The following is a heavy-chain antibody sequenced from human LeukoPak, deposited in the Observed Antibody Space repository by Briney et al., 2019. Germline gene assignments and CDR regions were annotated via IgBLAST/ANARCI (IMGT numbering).Heavy chain of an antibody. J-gene: IGHJ4*02. CDR3: ARARAYSSGCLDY. V-gene: IGHV3-21*01. CDR1: GFTFSSYS. D-gene: IGHD6-19*01. CDR2: ISSSSYI. Sequence: GGSLRLSCAASGFTFSSYSMNWVRQAPGKGLEWVSSISSSSYIYYADSVKGRFTISRDNAKNSLYLQMNSLRAEDTAVYYCARARAYSSGCLDYWGQGTLVTVSS.